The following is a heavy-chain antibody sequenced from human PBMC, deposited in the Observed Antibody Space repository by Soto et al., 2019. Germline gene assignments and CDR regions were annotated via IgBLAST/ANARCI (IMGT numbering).Heavy chain of an antibody. CDR2: ISRSGTT. V-gene: IGHV4-4*02. Sequence: QVQLQESGPGLVKPSGTLSLTCAVSGGSISSSNWWTWVRQPPGKGLEWIGEISRSGTTNYKPSLKSRVTISVDKSKNQFSLKLGSVTAADTAMYYCARDSASSGVLTWGQGTMVTVSS. CDR3: ARDSASSGVLT. CDR1: GGSISSSNW. D-gene: IGHD6-19*01. J-gene: IGHJ3*01.